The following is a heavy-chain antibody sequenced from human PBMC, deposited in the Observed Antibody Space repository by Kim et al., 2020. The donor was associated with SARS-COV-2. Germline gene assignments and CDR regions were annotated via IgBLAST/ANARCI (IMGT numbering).Heavy chain of an antibody. D-gene: IGHD6-13*01. CDR2: ISSRSTYT. CDR3: ARDTTTAAADTFYYYGLDV. CDR1: GFIFSDYY. V-gene: IGHV3-11*06. Sequence: GGSLRLSCAASGFIFSDYYMSWIRQAPGKGLEWVSYISSRSTYTNYADSVKGRFTISRDNAKNSLYLQMNSLRAEDTAVYYCARDTTTAAADTFYYYGLDVWGQGTTVTVSS. J-gene: IGHJ6*02.